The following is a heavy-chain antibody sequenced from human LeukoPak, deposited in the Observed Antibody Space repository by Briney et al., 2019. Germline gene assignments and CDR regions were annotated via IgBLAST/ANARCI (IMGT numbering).Heavy chain of an antibody. Sequence: GRSLRLSCAASGFTFSSYGMHWVRQAPGKGLEWVAVISYDGSNKYYADSVKGRFTISRDNSKNTLYLQMNSLRVEDTAVYYCARRDDYNYHYYYMDVWGKGTTVTVSS. CDR1: GFTFSSYG. D-gene: IGHD5-24*01. J-gene: IGHJ6*03. CDR3: ARRDDYNYHYYYMDV. V-gene: IGHV3-30*03. CDR2: ISYDGSNK.